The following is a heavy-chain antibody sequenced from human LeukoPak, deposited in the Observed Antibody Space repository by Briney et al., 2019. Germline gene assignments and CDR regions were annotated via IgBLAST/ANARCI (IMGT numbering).Heavy chain of an antibody. D-gene: IGHD3-16*01. V-gene: IGHV3-48*01. J-gene: IGHJ6*04. CDR1: GFTFSSYE. Sequence: GGSLRLSCAASGFTFSSYEMNWVRQAPGKGLEWVSYISSSSSTIYYADSVKGRFTISRDNAKNSLYLQMNSLRAEDTAVYYCARGALTEVWGRKKGTDVWGKGTTVTVSS. CDR3: ARGALTEVWGRKKGTDV. CDR2: ISSSSSTI.